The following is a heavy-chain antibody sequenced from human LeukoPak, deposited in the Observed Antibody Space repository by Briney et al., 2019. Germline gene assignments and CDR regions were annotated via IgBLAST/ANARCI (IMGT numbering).Heavy chain of an antibody. CDR1: GGSFSGYC. J-gene: IGHJ6*02. CDR3: ARGVVPAAEHAAYYYYGMDV. CDR2: INHSGST. V-gene: IGHV4-34*01. D-gene: IGHD2-2*01. Sequence: SETLSLTCAVYGGSFSGYCWSWIRQPPGKGLEWIGEINHSGSTNYNPSLKSRVTISVDTSKNQFSLKLSSVTAADTAVYYCARGVVPAAEHAAYYYYGMDVWGQGTTVTVSS.